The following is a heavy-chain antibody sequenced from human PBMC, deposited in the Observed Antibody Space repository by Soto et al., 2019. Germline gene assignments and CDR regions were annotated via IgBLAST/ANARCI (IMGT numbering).Heavy chain of an antibody. V-gene: IGHV3-23*04. CDR1: GFSFASLA. Sequence: DVRLAESGGGLGQPGGSVRLSCTTSGFSFASLAMTWVRQAPGKGLEWVATISGSSGKTYYADSVKGRFSISRDTSRNTLYLQINSLRDDDTAIYYCAKWSYLDYWCQGTPVTVSS. CDR3: AKWSYLDY. CDR2: ISGSSGKT. J-gene: IGHJ4*02. D-gene: IGHD3-3*01.